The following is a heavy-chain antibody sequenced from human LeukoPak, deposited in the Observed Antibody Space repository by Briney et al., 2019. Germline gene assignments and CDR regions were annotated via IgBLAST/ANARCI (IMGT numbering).Heavy chain of an antibody. CDR3: AKHPVGATTSFDY. CDR1: GFTFTNYW. D-gene: IGHD1-26*01. CDR2: IRYDGSNK. V-gene: IGHV3-30*02. J-gene: IGHJ4*02. Sequence: GGSLRLSCVASGFTFTNYWMHWVRQAPGKGLEWVAFIRYDGSNKYYADSVKGRFTISRDNSKNTLYLQMNSLRAEDTAVYYCAKHPVGATTSFDYWGQGTLVTVSS.